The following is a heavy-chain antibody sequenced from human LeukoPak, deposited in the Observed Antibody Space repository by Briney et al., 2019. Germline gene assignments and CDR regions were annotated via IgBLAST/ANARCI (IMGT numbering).Heavy chain of an antibody. CDR3: ARDYYGSGSYSGLDV. J-gene: IGHJ6*02. CDR2: IYNGDST. Sequence: GGSLRLSCAASGFTVSSNYMSWVRQAPGKGLEWVSVIYNGDSTYYADSVKGRSTISRDNSKNTLYLQMNSLRAEDTAVYYCARDYYGSGSYSGLDVWGQGTTVTVSS. CDR1: GFTVSSNY. V-gene: IGHV3-53*01. D-gene: IGHD3-10*01.